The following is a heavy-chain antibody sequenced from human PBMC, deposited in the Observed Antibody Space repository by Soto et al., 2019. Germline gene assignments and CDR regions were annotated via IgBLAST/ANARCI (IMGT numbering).Heavy chain of an antibody. J-gene: IGHJ4*02. D-gene: IGHD6-13*01. CDR2: IDPSDSYT. CDR3: ARLQAAAGDNDLTFDY. CDR1: GYSFTSYR. V-gene: IGHV5-10-1*01. Sequence: EVQLVQSGAEVKKPGESLRISCKHSGYSFTSYRISWVRQMPGKGLEWMGRIDPSDSYTNYSPSFQGHVTISADKSISTAYLQWSSLKASDTAVYYCARLQAAAGDNDLTFDYWGQGTLVTVSS.